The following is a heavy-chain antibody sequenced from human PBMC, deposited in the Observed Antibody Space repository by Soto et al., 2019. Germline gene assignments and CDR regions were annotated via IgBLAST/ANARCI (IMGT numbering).Heavy chain of an antibody. V-gene: IGHV3-23*01. CDR1: GFTFSSYA. CDR3: AKEADEYDSSGYYPGPQIY. J-gene: IGHJ4*02. CDR2: ISGRGGIT. Sequence: PAGSLRLSCAASGFTFSSYAMSWVRQAPWKGLEWVSAISGRGGITYYADSVKGRFTISRDNPKNTPYQQMNSLRAEDSAVHYWAKEADEYDSSGYYPGPQIYWAQGTMVTVSS. D-gene: IGHD3-22*01.